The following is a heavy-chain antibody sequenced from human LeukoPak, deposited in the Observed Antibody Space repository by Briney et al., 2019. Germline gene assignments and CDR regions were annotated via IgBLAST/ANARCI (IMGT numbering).Heavy chain of an antibody. Sequence: GGSLRLSCSASGFTFSTYTMHWVRQAPGEGLEFVSAISSNGGATFYADSVKGRFTISRDNSKYTLYLQMTRLRAEDTAVYYCVKAPYCSGGNCTMYYFDYWGQGTLVTVSS. CDR3: VKAPYCSGGNCTMYYFDY. CDR1: GFTFSTYT. CDR2: ISSNGGAT. V-gene: IGHV3-64D*06. J-gene: IGHJ4*02. D-gene: IGHD2-15*01.